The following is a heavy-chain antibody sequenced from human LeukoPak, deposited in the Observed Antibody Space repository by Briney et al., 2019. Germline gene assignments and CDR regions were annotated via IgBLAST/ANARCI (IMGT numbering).Heavy chain of an antibody. Sequence: GGSLRLSCAASGFTFRNYYMHWVRQAPGKGLEWVAVISLDGNNEYYADSVKGRFIISRDNSRNTPFLQMNSLRAEDTAVYYCAKHHYSSSRDYFDYWGQGTLVTVSS. V-gene: IGHV3-30-3*02. D-gene: IGHD6-13*01. J-gene: IGHJ4*02. CDR1: GFTFRNYY. CDR2: ISLDGNNE. CDR3: AKHHYSSSRDYFDY.